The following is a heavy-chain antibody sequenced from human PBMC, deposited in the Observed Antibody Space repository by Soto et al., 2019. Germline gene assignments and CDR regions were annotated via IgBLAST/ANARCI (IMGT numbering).Heavy chain of an antibody. J-gene: IGHJ6*03. CDR2: IYYSGST. D-gene: IGHD6-13*01. Sequence: PSETLSLTCTVSGGSISSYYWSWIRQPPGKGLEWIGYIYYSGSTNYNPSLKSRVTISVDTSKNQFSLKLSSVTAADTAVYYCARRMYSSSWYTAGDYHYYMDVWGKGTTVTVSS. CDR1: GGSISSYY. V-gene: IGHV4-59*08. CDR3: ARRMYSSSWYTAGDYHYYMDV.